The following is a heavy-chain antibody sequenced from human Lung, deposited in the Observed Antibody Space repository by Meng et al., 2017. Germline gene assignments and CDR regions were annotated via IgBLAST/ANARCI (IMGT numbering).Heavy chain of an antibody. CDR3: ARGSITMVRGVSVFDP. V-gene: IGHV4-4*02. D-gene: IGHD3-10*01. J-gene: IGHJ5*02. Sequence: DSGPGLGKPAGTLSRTCVVSGGPISSSNWWSWVRQPPGKGLVWSGEIYHSGSTNYNPSLKSRVTISVDKSKNQFSLKLSSVTAADTAVYYCARGSITMVRGVSVFDPWGQGTLVTVSS. CDR2: IYHSGST. CDR1: GGPISSSNW.